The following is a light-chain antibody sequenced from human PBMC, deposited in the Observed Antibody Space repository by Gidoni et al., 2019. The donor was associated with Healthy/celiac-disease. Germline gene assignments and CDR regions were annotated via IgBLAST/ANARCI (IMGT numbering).Light chain of an antibody. J-gene: IGKJ1*01. V-gene: IGKV4-1*01. CDR1: QSVLYSSNNKNY. Sequence: DIVMTQSPDSLAVSLGERATINCKSSQSVLYSSNNKNYLAWYQQKPGQPPKLLIYWASTRESGVPHRFSGSGSGTDFTLTISSLQAEDVAVYYCQQYYRTRRTFGQGTKVEIK. CDR2: WAS. CDR3: QQYYRTRRT.